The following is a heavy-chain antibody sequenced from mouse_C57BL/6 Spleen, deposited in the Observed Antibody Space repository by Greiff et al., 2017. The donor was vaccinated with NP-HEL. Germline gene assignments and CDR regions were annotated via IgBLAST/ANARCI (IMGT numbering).Heavy chain of an antibody. Sequence: VQLQQSGAELVRPGSSVKLSCKASGYTFTSYWMHWVKQRPIQGLEWIGNIDPSDSETHYNQKFKDKATLTVDKSSSTAYMQLSSLTSEDSAVYYCARGNYGNYFYYFDYWGQGTTLTVSS. D-gene: IGHD2-1*01. CDR1: GYTFTSYW. V-gene: IGHV1-52*01. CDR3: ARGNYGNYFYYFDY. J-gene: IGHJ2*01. CDR2: IDPSDSET.